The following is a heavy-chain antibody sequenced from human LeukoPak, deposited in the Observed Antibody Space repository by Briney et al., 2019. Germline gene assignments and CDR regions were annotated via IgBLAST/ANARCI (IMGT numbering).Heavy chain of an antibody. J-gene: IGHJ4*02. CDR3: ARAPYTTGRSFYFDS. D-gene: IGHD2-2*02. CDR2: LWYDGSKN. V-gene: IGHV3-33*01. CDR1: GXTFRNNG. Sequence: PGGSLRLSCAASGXTFRNNGMHWVRQAPGKGLEWVGNLWYDGSKNYYADSVKGRFTISRDNFNNMLYLQMNSLRAEDTALYYCARAPYTTGRSFYFDSWGQGTLVTVSS.